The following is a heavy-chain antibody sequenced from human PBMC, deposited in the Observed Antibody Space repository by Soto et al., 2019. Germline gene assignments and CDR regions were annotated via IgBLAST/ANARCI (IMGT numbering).Heavy chain of an antibody. V-gene: IGHV1-46*01. Sequence: ASVKVSCKASGYTFTSYYMHWVRQAPGQGLEWMGIINPSGGSTSYAQKFQGRVTMTRDTSTSTVYMELSSLRSEDTAVYYCASSYWQLALSYYYYYGMDVWGQGTTVTVSS. D-gene: IGHD6-13*01. CDR2: INPSGGST. CDR1: GYTFTSYY. CDR3: ASSYWQLALSYYYYYGMDV. J-gene: IGHJ6*02.